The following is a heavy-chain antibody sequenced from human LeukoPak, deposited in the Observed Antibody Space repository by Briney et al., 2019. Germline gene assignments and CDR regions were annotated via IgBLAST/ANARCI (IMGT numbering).Heavy chain of an antibody. CDR2: IYYSGST. J-gene: IGHJ4*02. Sequence: SETLSLTCTVSGGSISSYYWSWIRQPPGKGLEWIGYIYYSGSTNFSPSLKSRVTISVDTSKNQFSLKLSSVTAADTAVYYCARQPGRNYGSGSYYNWEFDYWGQGTLVTVSS. V-gene: IGHV4-59*01. CDR1: GGSISSYY. D-gene: IGHD3-10*01. CDR3: ARQPGRNYGSGSYYNWEFDY.